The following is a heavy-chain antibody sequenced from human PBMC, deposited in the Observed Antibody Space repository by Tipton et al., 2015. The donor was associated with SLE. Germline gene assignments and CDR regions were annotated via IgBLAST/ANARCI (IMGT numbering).Heavy chain of an antibody. J-gene: IGHJ3*02. CDR1: GGSFSGYY. V-gene: IGHV4-34*01. D-gene: IGHD3-9*01. CDR2: INHSGST. CDR3: AGGFTIGGAFDI. Sequence: TLSLTCAVYGGSFSGYYWSWIRQPPGKGLEWIGEINHSGSTNYNPSLKSRVTISVDTSKNQFSLKLSSVTAADTAVYYCAGGFTIGGAFDIWGQGTMVTVSS.